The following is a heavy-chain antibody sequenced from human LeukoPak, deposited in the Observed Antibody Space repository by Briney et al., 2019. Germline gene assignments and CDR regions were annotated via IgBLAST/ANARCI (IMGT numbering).Heavy chain of an antibody. J-gene: IGHJ1*01. Sequence: GGSLRLPCTASGFTFSSYSMNWVRQVPGKGLEWVSYISSSSSTIYYADSVKGRFTISRDNAKNSLYLQMNSLRDEDTAVYYCARDSYSSSWYLQHWGQGTLVTVSS. CDR3: ARDSYSSSWYLQH. V-gene: IGHV3-48*02. D-gene: IGHD6-13*01. CDR1: GFTFSSYS. CDR2: ISSSSSTI.